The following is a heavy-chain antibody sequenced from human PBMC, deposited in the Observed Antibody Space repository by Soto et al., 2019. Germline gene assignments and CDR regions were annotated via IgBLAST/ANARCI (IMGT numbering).Heavy chain of an antibody. V-gene: IGHV3-21*01. CDR3: ARSPVGDAVNV. J-gene: IGHJ3*01. CDR2: ISSGSDYI. CDR1: GFTFSSYS. Sequence: EVQLVESGGGLVKPGGSLRLSCAASGFTFSSYSMNWVRQAPGKGLEWVSSISSGSDYIFYADSVKGRFTICRDNANNSPFLHINSLTAEDNAGYYCARSPVGDAVNVWGQWTVVTVTS.